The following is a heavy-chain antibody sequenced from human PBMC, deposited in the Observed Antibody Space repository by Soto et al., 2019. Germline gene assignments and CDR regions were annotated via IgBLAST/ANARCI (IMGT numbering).Heavy chain of an antibody. J-gene: IGHJ6*03. CDR2: ISAYNGNT. CDR1: GYTFTSYG. CDR3: ARVGFLWGEYGDSYYYYYMDV. V-gene: IGHV1-18*01. Sequence: ASVKVSCKASGYTFTSYGISWVRQAPGQGLEWMGWISAYNGNTNYAQKLQGRVTMTTDTSTSTAYMELRSLRSDDTAVYYCARVGFLWGEYGDSYYYYYMDVWGKGTTVTVSS. D-gene: IGHD4-17*01.